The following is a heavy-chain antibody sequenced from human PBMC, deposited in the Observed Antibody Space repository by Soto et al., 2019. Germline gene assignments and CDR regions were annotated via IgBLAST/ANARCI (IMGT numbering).Heavy chain of an antibody. V-gene: IGHV4-59*01. CDR2: IYYSGST. CDR1: GGSISSYY. Sequence: SETLSLTCTVSGGSISSYYWSWIRQPPGKGLEWIGYIYYSGSTNYNPSLKSRVTISVDTSKNQFSLKLSSVTAADTAVYYCASTGYYDFWSGYYTRDYYYYMDVWGKGTTVTVYS. J-gene: IGHJ6*03. D-gene: IGHD3-3*01. CDR3: ASTGYYDFWSGYYTRDYYYYMDV.